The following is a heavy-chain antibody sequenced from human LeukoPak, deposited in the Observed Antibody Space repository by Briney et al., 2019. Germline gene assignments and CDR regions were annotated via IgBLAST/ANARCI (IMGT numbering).Heavy chain of an antibody. CDR3: AKEIWLAYYFDY. Sequence: PGGSLRLSCAASGFTFSSYGMSWVRQAPGKGLEWVSGFSGSGGFTYSAGSVKGRFIISRDSSKNTLYLQMNSLRAEDTAVYYCAKEIWLAYYFDYWGQGTLVTVSS. J-gene: IGHJ4*02. D-gene: IGHD6-19*01. CDR2: FSGSGGFT. CDR1: GFTFSSYG. V-gene: IGHV3-23*01.